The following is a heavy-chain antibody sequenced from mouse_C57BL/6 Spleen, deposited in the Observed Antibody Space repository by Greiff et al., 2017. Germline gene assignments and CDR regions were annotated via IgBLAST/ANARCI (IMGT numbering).Heavy chain of an antibody. V-gene: IGHV1-54*01. CDR1: GYAFTNYL. CDR3: ARGGALYYFDY. CDR2: INPGSGGT. J-gene: IGHJ2*01. Sequence: QVQLQQSGAELVRPGTSVKVSCKASGYAFTNYLLEWVKQRPGQGLEWIGVINPGSGGTNYNEKFKGKATLTADKSSSTAYMQLSSLTSEDSAVYFCARGGALYYFDYWGQGTTLTVSS. D-gene: IGHD1-3*01.